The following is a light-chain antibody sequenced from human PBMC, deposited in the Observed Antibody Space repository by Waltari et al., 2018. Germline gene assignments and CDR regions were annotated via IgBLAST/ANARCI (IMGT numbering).Light chain of an antibody. J-gene: IGKJ1*01. CDR3: QQYYSTPWT. CDR2: WAS. CDR1: QSVLYSSNNKNY. Sequence: DIVMTQSPDSLAVSLGERATINCKSSQSVLYSSNNKNYLAWYQQKPGQPPKLLIYWASPRESGVPDRFSDSGSETDFTLTISSLQAEDVAVYYCQQYYSTPWTFGQGTKVEIK. V-gene: IGKV4-1*01.